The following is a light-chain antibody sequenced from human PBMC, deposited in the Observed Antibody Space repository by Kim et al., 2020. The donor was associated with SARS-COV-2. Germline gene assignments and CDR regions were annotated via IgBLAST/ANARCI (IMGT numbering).Light chain of an antibody. CDR1: SSNIANNY. CDR2: DNN. Sequence: GQKVTISCSGSSSNIANNYVSWYQQFPGTAPKPLIYDNNKRPSGIPDRFSGSKSGTSATLGITGLQTGDEADYYCGTWDSSLSAWVFGGGTKLTVL. V-gene: IGLV1-51*01. J-gene: IGLJ3*02. CDR3: GTWDSSLSAWV.